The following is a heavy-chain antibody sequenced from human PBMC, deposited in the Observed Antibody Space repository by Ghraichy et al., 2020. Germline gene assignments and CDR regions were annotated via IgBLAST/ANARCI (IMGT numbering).Heavy chain of an antibody. J-gene: IGHJ3*02. D-gene: IGHD2-15*01. Sequence: GGSLRLSCSASGFTFSSYTMHWVRQAPGKELEYISAVRPTGGRTYYADSVKGRFTISRDNSKNTLDLQMSSLRAEDTAVYHCVKGAYCNGGGCKSFGDAFDIWGRGTMVTVSS. CDR3: VKGAYCNGGGCKSFGDAFDI. CDR1: GFTFSSYT. V-gene: IGHV3-64D*06. CDR2: VRPTGGRT.